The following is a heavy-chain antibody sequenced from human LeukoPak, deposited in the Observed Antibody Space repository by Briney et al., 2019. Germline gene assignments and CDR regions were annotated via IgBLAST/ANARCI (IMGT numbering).Heavy chain of an antibody. CDR1: GGSISSGDYY. Sequence: SETLSLTCNVSGGSISSGDYYCSWLRQPPGQGLQWIGYIYHSGSTYYNPSLKSRVTISIDTSKNQFSLKLSAVTAADTAVYYCARSTSWYSYFDFWGQGSLVTVSS. CDR2: IYHSGST. CDR3: ARSTSWYSYFDF. V-gene: IGHV4-30-4*01. D-gene: IGHD6-13*01. J-gene: IGHJ4*02.